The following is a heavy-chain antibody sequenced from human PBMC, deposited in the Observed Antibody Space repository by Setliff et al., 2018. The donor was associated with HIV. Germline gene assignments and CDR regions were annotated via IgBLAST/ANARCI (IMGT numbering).Heavy chain of an antibody. CDR2: IFHNGII. Sequence: PSETLSLTCAVYGVSFSGYSWSWIRQPPGKGLEWIGEIFHNGIINCNPSLKSRVALSIDTFKSQISLNMTSLTTADTAIYYCGRGPHIVGAPWAVIDYWAQGKPVTVSS. J-gene: IGHJ4*02. CDR1: GVSFSGYS. V-gene: IGHV4-34*01. CDR3: GRGPHIVGAPWAVIDY. D-gene: IGHD3-22*01.